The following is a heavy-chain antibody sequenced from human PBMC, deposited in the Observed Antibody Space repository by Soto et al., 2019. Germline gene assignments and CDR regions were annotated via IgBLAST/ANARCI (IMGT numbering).Heavy chain of an antibody. D-gene: IGHD6-19*01. CDR2: ISCCGGTA. Sequence: EVQLLESGGGLVRPGESLRLSCAASGFNFNKYAMSWVRQAPGEGLEWVSGISCCGGTASYADSVKGRFTIARDDAKITLYLDMNSLRVEDTAEYYCAKADGQQWLLPHLENWGRGTLVTVS. V-gene: IGHV3-23*01. J-gene: IGHJ4*02. CDR3: AKADGQQWLLPHLEN. CDR1: GFNFNKYA.